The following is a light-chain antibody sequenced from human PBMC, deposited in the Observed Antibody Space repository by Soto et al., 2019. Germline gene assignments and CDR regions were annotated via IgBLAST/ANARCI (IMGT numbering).Light chain of an antibody. CDR1: SSDVGSYNL. Sequence: QSALTQPASVSGSPGQSITISCTGTSSDVGSYNLVSWYQHHPGKAPKLMIYEGSKRPSGVSNRFSGSKSGNTASLTISGLQAEDEADYYCCSYAGSSTLVFGGGTKSPS. J-gene: IGLJ2*01. V-gene: IGLV2-23*01. CDR3: CSYAGSSTLV. CDR2: EGS.